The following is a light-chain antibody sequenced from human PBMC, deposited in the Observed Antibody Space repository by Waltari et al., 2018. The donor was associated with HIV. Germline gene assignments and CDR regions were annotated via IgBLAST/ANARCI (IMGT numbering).Light chain of an antibody. Sequence: QSVLTQPPSAPGTLGQAVTISSFGSTSHIGSTTVNWYQHLPGAAPKLLIVTNHQRPSGVPDRFSGSQSGTSAFLTITGLLSGDEATYYCAAWDASLHVLFGGGTQLTVV. V-gene: IGLV1-44*01. J-gene: IGLJ2*01. CDR2: TNH. CDR1: TSHIGSTT. CDR3: AAWDASLHVL.